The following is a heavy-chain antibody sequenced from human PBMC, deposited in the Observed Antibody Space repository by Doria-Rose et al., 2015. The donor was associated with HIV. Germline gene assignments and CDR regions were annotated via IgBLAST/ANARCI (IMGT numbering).Heavy chain of an antibody. CDR1: GGSFSGYY. CDR3: ARGLLRGGWNDVDYYYGMDV. J-gene: IGHJ6*02. D-gene: IGHD1-1*01. CDR2: INPGGST. Sequence: QVQLQESGAGLAKPSETLSLTCAVFGGSFSGYYWSWIRQPPGKGLEWIGEINPGGSTNYKTSLKSRVTISLDTSKNLFSLKLSSVTAADTAVYYCARGLLRGGWNDVDYYYGMDVWGQGTTVTVSS. V-gene: IGHV4-34*01.